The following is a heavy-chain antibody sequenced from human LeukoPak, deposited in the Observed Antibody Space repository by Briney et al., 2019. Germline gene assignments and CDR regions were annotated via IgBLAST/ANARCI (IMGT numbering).Heavy chain of an antibody. Sequence: GASVKVSCKASGYTFTGYYMHWVRQAPGQGLEWMGWINPNSGGTYYAQKFQGRVTMTRDTSISTAYMELSRLRSDDTAVYYCARVSSIVGATTFDYWGQGTLVTVSS. CDR2: INPNSGGT. J-gene: IGHJ4*02. CDR3: ARVSSIVGATTFDY. V-gene: IGHV1-2*02. CDR1: GYTFTGYY. D-gene: IGHD1-26*01.